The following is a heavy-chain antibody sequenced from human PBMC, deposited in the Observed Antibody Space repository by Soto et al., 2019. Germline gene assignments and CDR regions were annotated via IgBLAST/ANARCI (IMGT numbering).Heavy chain of an antibody. CDR2: ISYDGSRE. Sequence: QVQLVESGGGVIQPGRSLRLSCAASGFAFRTSGMHWVRQAPGKGLQWVAIISYDGSREYYLDSVKGRFTIPRDNPKNTLYLQMDSLRAEDTAVYYCAKDRVESGLGEIDYWGQGTLVSVSS. D-gene: IGHD3-16*01. CDR3: AKDRVESGLGEIDY. V-gene: IGHV3-30*18. CDR1: GFAFRTSG. J-gene: IGHJ4*02.